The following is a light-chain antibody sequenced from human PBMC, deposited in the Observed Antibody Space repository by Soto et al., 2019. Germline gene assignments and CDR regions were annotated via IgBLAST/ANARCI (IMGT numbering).Light chain of an antibody. CDR2: ATA. V-gene: IGKV3-15*01. Sequence: ETVMTQSPVTLSVSPGERATLSCRASQSVGGNVAWYQQKPGQAPRLLMYATATRATGIPARFSGSGSGTEFTLTISSLPSEDSAVYFCQQYSDWPPYTFGQGTKLEIK. CDR3: QQYSDWPPYT. J-gene: IGKJ2*01. CDR1: QSVGGN.